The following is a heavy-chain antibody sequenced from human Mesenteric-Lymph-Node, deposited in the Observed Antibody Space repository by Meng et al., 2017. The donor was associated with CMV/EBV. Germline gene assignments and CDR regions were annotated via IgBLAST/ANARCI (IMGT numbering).Heavy chain of an antibody. Sequence: ASVKVSCKASGYTFTSYDINWVRQATGQGLEWMGWMNPNSGNTGYAQKFQGRVTMTRNTSISTAYMELSSLRSEDTAVYYCARGWNWNFFSGFDYWGQGTLVTVSS. J-gene: IGHJ4*02. CDR2: MNPNSGNT. CDR3: ARGWNWNFFSGFDY. CDR1: GYTFTSYD. V-gene: IGHV1-8*01. D-gene: IGHD1-1*01.